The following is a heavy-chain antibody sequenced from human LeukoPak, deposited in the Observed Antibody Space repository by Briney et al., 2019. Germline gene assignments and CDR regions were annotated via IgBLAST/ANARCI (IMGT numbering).Heavy chain of an antibody. D-gene: IGHD3-22*01. V-gene: IGHV3-66*02. Sequence: GGSLRLSCAASGFTFSSNYMSWVRQAPGKGLEGVSVIYSGGSTYYSDSVKGRFTISRDNSKNTLYLQMNSLRAEDTAVYYCARAFSSGYMEDDYWGQGTLVTVSS. J-gene: IGHJ4*02. CDR3: ARAFSSGYMEDDY. CDR2: IYSGGST. CDR1: GFTFSSNY.